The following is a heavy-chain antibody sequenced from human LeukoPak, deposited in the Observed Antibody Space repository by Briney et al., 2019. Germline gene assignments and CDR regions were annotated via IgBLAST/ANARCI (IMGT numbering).Heavy chain of an antibody. J-gene: IGHJ6*03. Sequence: SETLSLTCTVSGGSISSSSYYWGWIRQPPGKGLEWIGSIYYSGSTYYNPSLKSRVTISVDTSKNQFSLKLSSVTAADTAVYYCARVVEYQLPSFYYYYYYMDVWGKGTTVTVSS. D-gene: IGHD2-2*01. CDR3: ARVVEYQLPSFYYYYYYMDV. CDR2: IYYSGST. CDR1: GGSISSSSYY. V-gene: IGHV4-39*07.